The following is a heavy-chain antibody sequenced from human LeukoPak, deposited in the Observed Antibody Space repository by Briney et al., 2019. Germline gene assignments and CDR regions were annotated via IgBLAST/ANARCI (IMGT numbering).Heavy chain of an antibody. J-gene: IGHJ4*02. CDR1: GGSFSDYY. CDR2: IYHNGNS. V-gene: IGHV4-59*01. Sequence: SETLSLTCTVSGGSFSDYYWSFIRQPPGKGLEWIGYIYHNGNSDFNPSLKSRVTISVDTSKNQFSLRMSSVTAADTAVYFCAGQAYSSGWLDNWGPVTLVTVSS. D-gene: IGHD6-19*01. CDR3: AGQAYSSGWLDN.